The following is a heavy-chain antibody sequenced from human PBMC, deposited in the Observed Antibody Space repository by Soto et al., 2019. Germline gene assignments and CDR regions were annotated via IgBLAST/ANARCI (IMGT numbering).Heavy chain of an antibody. CDR3: ARDLAYYDSSGSDY. V-gene: IGHV3-33*01. J-gene: IGHJ4*02. CDR2: IWYDGSNK. D-gene: IGHD3-22*01. CDR1: GFTFSSYG. Sequence: QVQLVESGGGVVQPGRSLRLSCAASGFTFSSYGMHWVRQAPGKGLEWVAVIWYDGSNKYYADSVKGRFTISRDNSKNTLDLQMNSLRAEDTAVYYCARDLAYYDSSGSDYWGQGTLVTVSS.